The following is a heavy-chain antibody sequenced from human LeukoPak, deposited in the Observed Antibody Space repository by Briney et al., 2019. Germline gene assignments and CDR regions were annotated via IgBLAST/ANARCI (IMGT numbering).Heavy chain of an antibody. V-gene: IGHV1-2*02. CDR2: INPNSGGT. CDR3: ARIGISARGTNFHH. D-gene: IGHD6-13*01. CDR1: GYTFTGYY. Sequence: ASVKVSCKASGYTFTGYYMHWVRQAPGQGLEWMGWINPNSGGTNYAQKFQGRVTMTRDTSISTAYMELSRLRSDDTALYYCARIGISARGTNFHHWGQGTLVTVSS. J-gene: IGHJ1*01.